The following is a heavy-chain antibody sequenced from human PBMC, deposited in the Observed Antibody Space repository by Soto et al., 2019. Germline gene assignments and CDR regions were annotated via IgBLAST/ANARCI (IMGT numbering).Heavy chain of an antibody. CDR2: IYWDDDK. CDR1: GFSLTNSGVG. Sequence: QITLNESGPTVVKPAETLTLTCTFSGFSLTNSGVGVGWIRQSPGKAPEWLALIYWDDDKRYSASLKSRLTSAKDTAKTQGVRTRASVDPADTATYYCAHRMLRTVCGLGTTTAISFDVWGQGTPVVVSS. CDR3: AHRMLRTVCGLGTTTAISFDV. V-gene: IGHV2-5*02. J-gene: IGHJ4*02. D-gene: IGHD3-10*01.